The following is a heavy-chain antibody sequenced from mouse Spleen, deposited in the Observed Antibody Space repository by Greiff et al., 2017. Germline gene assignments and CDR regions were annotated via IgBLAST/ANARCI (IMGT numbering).Heavy chain of an antibody. CDR2: IDPEDGDT. D-gene: IGHD2-4*01. CDR3: TTVYYDYGGFAY. J-gene: IGHJ3*01. Sequence: VQLQQSGAELVRPGASVKLSCTASGFNIKDYYMHWVKQRPEQGLEWIGRIDPEDGDTEYAPKFQGKATMTADTSSNTAYLQLSSLTSEDTVVYYCTTVYYDYGGFAYWGQGTLVTVSA. CDR1: GFNIKDYY. V-gene: IGHV14-1*01.